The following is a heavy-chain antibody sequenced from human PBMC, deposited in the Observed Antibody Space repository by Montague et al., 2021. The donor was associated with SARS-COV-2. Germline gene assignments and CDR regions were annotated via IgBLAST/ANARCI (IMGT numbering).Heavy chain of an antibody. V-gene: IGHV6-1*01. J-gene: IGHJ6*02. CDR1: GDSVSSNSAA. CDR3: AKQPLGYDFVYYYYGMDV. Sequence: CAISGDSVSSNSAAWNWIRQSPSRGLEWLGRTYYRSKWYNDYAVSVKSRITINPDTSKNQFSLQLNSVTPEDTAVYYCAKQPLGYDFVYYYYGMDVWGQGTTVTVSS. CDR2: TYYRSKWYN. D-gene: IGHD5-12*01.